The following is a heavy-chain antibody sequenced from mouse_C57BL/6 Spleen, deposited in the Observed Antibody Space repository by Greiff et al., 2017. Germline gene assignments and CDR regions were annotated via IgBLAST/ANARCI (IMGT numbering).Heavy chain of an antibody. V-gene: IGHV3-6*01. Sequence: EVQRVESGPGLVKPSQSLSLTCSVTGYSITSGYYWNWIRQFPGNKLEWMGYISYDGSNNYNPSLKNRISITRDTSKNQFFLKLNSVTTEDTATXYCARDSYYSNYYAMDYWGQGTSVTVSS. J-gene: IGHJ4*01. CDR2: ISYDGSN. CDR1: GYSITSGYY. CDR3: ARDSYYSNYYAMDY. D-gene: IGHD2-5*01.